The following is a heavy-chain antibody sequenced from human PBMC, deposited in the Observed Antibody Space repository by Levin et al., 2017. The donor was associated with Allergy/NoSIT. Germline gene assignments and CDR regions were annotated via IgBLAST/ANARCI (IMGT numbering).Heavy chain of an antibody. D-gene: IGHD6-13*01. Sequence: PGESLKISCAASGFTFSSYAMHWVRQAPGKGLEWVAVISYDGSNKYYADSVKGRFTISRDNSKNTLYLQMNSLRAEDTAVYYCARTSIAAAGPTWDDYWGQGTLVTVSS. V-gene: IGHV3-30-3*01. CDR2: ISYDGSNK. CDR1: GFTFSSYA. CDR3: ARTSIAAAGPTWDDY. J-gene: IGHJ4*02.